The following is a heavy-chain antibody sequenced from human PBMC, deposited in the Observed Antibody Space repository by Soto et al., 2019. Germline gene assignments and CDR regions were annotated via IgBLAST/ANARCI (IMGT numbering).Heavy chain of an antibody. V-gene: IGHV1-3*05. CDR1: GYAFSSYA. CDR2: INIGSGNT. D-gene: IGHD2-21*02. Sequence: QVQLVQSGAEEKQPGASVRVSCKASGYAFSSYAMHWVRQAPGQRLEWMGGINIGSGNTEYSQNFQDRITITRDTSASTVYMELSSLRSEDTAVYYCARDGGDCGYRLTYYYYIGMDVWGQGTTVTVSS. J-gene: IGHJ6*02. CDR3: ARDGGDCGYRLTYYYYIGMDV.